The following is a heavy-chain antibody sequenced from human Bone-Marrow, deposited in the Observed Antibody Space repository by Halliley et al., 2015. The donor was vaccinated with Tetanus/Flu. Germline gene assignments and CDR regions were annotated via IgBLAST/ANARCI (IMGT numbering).Heavy chain of an antibody. CDR2: IDYSGST. J-gene: IGHJ4*02. CDR3: TRGSGWLADF. D-gene: IGHD6-19*01. Sequence: TLSLTCTVSGGSIDSDYWSWLRQPPGKGLEWIGLIDYSGSTNYNPSLQSRVTISVDTSKNQFSLKLNSVTAADTAVYYCTRGSGWLADFWGQGTLVTVSS. V-gene: IGHV4-59*01. CDR1: GGSIDSDY.